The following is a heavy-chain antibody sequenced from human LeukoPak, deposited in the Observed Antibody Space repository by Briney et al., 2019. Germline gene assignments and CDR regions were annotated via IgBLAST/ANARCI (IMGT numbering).Heavy chain of an antibody. CDR1: GFTFSSYS. CDR3: ATKPGYRADY. J-gene: IGHJ4*02. CDR2: ISSSSSYI. D-gene: IGHD3-9*01. V-gene: IGHV3-21*01. Sequence: PGGSLRLSCAASGFTFSSYSMNWVRQAPGKGLEWVSSISSSSSYIYYADSAKGRFTISRDNAKNSLYLQMNSLRAEDTAVYYCATKPGYRADYWGQGTLVTVSS.